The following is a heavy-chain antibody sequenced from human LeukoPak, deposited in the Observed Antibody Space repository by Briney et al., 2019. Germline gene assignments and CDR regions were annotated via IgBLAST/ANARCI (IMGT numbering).Heavy chain of an antibody. CDR1: GYTLTDNH. V-gene: IGHV1-2*02. Sequence: ASVKVSCKASGYTLTDNHLYWVRQAPGQGLEWMGWIDPNSGVTNFAQNFQGRLTMTTDTSISTAYMELSRLTSDDTTVYYCARELGIKAFDVWGEGTLVTVSS. J-gene: IGHJ3*01. D-gene: IGHD1-26*01. CDR3: ARELGIKAFDV. CDR2: IDPNSGVT.